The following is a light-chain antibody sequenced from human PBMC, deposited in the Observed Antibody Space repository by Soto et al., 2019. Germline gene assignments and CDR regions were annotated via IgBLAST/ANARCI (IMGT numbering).Light chain of an antibody. J-gene: IGKJ1*01. V-gene: IGKV3-15*01. Sequence: EIVMTQSPATLSVSPGERATLSCRASQSVRNNLAWYQQKPGQAPRLLIYGASTRATGIPARFSGSGSGTEFTLTISSLPSEDFALYYCQHYNNWPPAWTFGQGTKVEIK. CDR2: GAS. CDR3: QHYNNWPPAWT. CDR1: QSVRNN.